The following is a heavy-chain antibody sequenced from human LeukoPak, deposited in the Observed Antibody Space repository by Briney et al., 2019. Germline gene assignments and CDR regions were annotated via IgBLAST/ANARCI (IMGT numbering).Heavy chain of an antibody. CDR3: ARVHKYGYPLLFYYYYMDV. D-gene: IGHD5-24*01. J-gene: IGHJ6*03. V-gene: IGHV4-34*01. Sequence: SETLSLTCAVYGGSFSGYYWSWIRQPPGKGLEWIGEINHSGSTNYNPSLKSRVTISVDTSKNQFSLKLSSVTAADTAVYYCARVHKYGYPLLFYYYYMDVWGKGTTVTVSS. CDR1: GGSFSGYY. CDR2: INHSGST.